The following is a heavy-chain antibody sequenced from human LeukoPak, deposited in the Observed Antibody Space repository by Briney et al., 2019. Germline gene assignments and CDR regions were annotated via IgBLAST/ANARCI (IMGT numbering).Heavy chain of an antibody. V-gene: IGHV3-23*01. CDR2: ISGSGDNT. J-gene: IGHJ4*02. CDR3: AKWKYSNSGIDDY. CDR1: GFTFSSYA. D-gene: IGHD6-6*01. Sequence: GGSLRLSCAASGFTFSSYAMSWVRQAPGKGLEWVSAISGSGDNTYYADSVKGRFTISGDNSKNMLYLQMNSLRAEDTAVYYCAKWKYSNSGIDDYWGQGTLVTVSS.